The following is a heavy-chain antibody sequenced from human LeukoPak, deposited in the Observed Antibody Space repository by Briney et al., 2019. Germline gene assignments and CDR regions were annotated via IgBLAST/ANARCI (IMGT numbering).Heavy chain of an antibody. CDR1: GYTFTSYY. Sequence: GASVKVSCKASGYTFTSYYIHWVRQAPGQGLEWVGIINPNGGSTTYGQKFQGRVTMTRDTSTSTVYMELSSLRSEDTAVYYCARGITSDVAFDIWGQGTMVTVSS. CDR3: ARGITSDVAFDI. V-gene: IGHV1-46*01. D-gene: IGHD3-16*01. J-gene: IGHJ3*02. CDR2: INPNGGST.